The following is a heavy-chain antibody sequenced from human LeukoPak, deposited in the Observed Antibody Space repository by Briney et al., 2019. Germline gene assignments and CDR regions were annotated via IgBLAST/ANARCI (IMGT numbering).Heavy chain of an antibody. Sequence: ASVKVSCKASGYTFTGYYMHWVRQAPGQGLEWMGWINPNSGGTNYAQKFQGRVTMTRDTSISTAYMELSRLRSDDTAVYYCARVQGSGWRNYFDYWGQGTLVTVSS. CDR2: INPNSGGT. V-gene: IGHV1-2*02. CDR3: ARVQGSGWRNYFDY. J-gene: IGHJ4*02. CDR1: GYTFTGYY. D-gene: IGHD6-19*01.